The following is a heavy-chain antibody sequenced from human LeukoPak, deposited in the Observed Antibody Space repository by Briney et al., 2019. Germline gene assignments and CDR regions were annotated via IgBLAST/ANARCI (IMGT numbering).Heavy chain of an antibody. J-gene: IGHJ4*02. CDR1: GYSISSGYY. V-gene: IGHV4-38-2*02. CDR2: IYHSGST. D-gene: IGHD3-10*01. Sequence: SETLSLTCAVSGYSISSGYYWGWIRQPPGKGLEWIGSIYHSGSTYYNPSLKSRVTISVDTSKNQFSLKLSSVAAADTAVYYCARDYGGGFGELWGGLDYWGQGTLVTVSS. CDR3: ARDYGGGFGELWGGLDY.